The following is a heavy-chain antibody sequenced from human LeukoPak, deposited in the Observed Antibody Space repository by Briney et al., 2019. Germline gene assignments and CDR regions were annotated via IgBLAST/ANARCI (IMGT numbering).Heavy chain of an antibody. CDR3: ASLTYYDFWSGYLAFDY. V-gene: IGHV1-46*01. D-gene: IGHD3-3*01. Sequence: ASVKVSCKASGYTFTNYYIHWVRQAPGQGLEWMGLINPGGANTNYAQNFQGRVAITADKSTSTAYMELSSLRSEDTAVYYCASLTYYDFWSGYLAFDYWGQGTLVTVSS. CDR2: INPGGANT. J-gene: IGHJ4*02. CDR1: GYTFTNYY.